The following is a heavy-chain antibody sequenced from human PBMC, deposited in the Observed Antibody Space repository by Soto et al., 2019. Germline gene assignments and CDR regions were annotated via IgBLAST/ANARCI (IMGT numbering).Heavy chain of an antibody. CDR3: ARDCYDFWSVYYLGCMEV. CDR2: ISYYGSNK. J-gene: IGHJ6*01. CDR1: GFTFRSYA. Sequence: SLRLSCAASGFTFRSYAMHWVRQAPGKGLEWVAVISYYGSNKYYADSVKGRFTISRDNSKKTLYLQMNSLRAEDTAVYYCARDCYDFWSVYYLGCMEVWGRGNRVTV. D-gene: IGHD3-3*01. V-gene: IGHV3-30-3*01.